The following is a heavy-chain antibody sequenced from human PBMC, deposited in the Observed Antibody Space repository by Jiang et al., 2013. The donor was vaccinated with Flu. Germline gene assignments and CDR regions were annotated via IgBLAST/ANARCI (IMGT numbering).Heavy chain of an antibody. J-gene: IGHJ4*02. V-gene: IGHV4-39*01. CDR2: IYYSGST. CDR1: GGSISRSAYY. CDR3: ASLDSDSFDY. Sequence: GLVKPSETLSLTCTVSGGSISRSAYYWGWIRQPPGKGLEWIGNIYYSGSTYYNPSLKSRVTISVDTSKNQFSLKLSSVTAADTAVYYCASLDSDSFDYWGQGTLVTVS.